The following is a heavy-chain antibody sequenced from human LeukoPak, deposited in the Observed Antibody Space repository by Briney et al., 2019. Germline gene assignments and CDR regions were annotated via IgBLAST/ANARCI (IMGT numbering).Heavy chain of an antibody. V-gene: IGHV1-18*01. CDR2: ISSYTGHT. J-gene: IGHJ6*02. D-gene: IGHD3-16*01. Sequence: ASVKVSCKASGYTFTGYNINWMRQAPGQGLEWMGWISSYTGHTNFAQMLQGRVTMNTDKSTSTAYMELRSLRSDDTAVYYCARAACLGAMDVWGQGTTVTVSS. CDR1: GYTFTGYN. CDR3: ARAACLGAMDV.